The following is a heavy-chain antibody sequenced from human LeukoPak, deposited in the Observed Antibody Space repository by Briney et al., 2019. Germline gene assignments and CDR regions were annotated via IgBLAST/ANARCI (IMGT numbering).Heavy chain of an antibody. V-gene: IGHV3-72*01. CDR1: GFTFSDHY. D-gene: IGHD3-3*01. CDR3: VRGHDSFDY. Sequence: GGSLRLSCAVSGFTFSDHYMDWVRQAAGKGLEWVGRSRNKDHRYSTEYAASVKGRFTISRDESKNSLYLQMNSLRIEDTAIYYCVRGHDSFDYWGQRTLVIVSS. J-gene: IGHJ4*02. CDR2: SRNKDHRYST.